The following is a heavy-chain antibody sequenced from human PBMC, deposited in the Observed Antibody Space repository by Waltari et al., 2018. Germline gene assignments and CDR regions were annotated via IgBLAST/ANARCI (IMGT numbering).Heavy chain of an antibody. D-gene: IGHD2-15*01. CDR2: ISGSGGST. V-gene: IGHV3-23*01. J-gene: IGHJ3*02. Sequence: EVQLLESGGGLVQPGGSLRLSCAASGFTFSSYAMSWVRQAPGKGLEWVSAISGSGGSTYYADSVKGRFTISRDNSKNTLYLQMNSLRAEDTAVYYCARGVGYCSGGSCNYAFDIWGQGTMVTVSS. CDR1: GFTFSSYA. CDR3: ARGVGYCSGGSCNYAFDI.